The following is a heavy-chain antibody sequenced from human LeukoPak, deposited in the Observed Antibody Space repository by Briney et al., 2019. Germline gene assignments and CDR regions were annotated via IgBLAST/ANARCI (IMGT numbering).Heavy chain of an antibody. J-gene: IGHJ3*02. CDR1: GYTFTSYG. Sequence: ASVKVSCKASGYTFTSYGISWVRQAPGQGLEWMGWISAYNGNTNYAQKLQGGVTMTTDTSTTTAYMELRSLRFDDTAVYYRARAGWWELPRYAFDIWGQGTMVTVSS. CDR3: ARAGWWELPRYAFDI. D-gene: IGHD1-26*01. CDR2: ISAYNGNT. V-gene: IGHV1-18*01.